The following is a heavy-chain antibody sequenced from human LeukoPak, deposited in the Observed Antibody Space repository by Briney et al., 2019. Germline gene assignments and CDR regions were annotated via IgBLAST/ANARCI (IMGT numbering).Heavy chain of an antibody. CDR1: GFTFTSYG. CDR3: ARGPYCSGGSCYAPIYYYYYMDV. CDR2: ISASGGST. V-gene: IGHV3-23*01. D-gene: IGHD2-15*01. J-gene: IGHJ6*03. Sequence: PGGSLRLSCAASGFTFTSYGMSWVRQAPGKGLEWFLAISASGGSTYYADSVKGRFTISRDNSKNTLYLQMNSLRAEDTAVYYCARGPYCSGGSCYAPIYYYYYMDVWGKGTTVTVSS.